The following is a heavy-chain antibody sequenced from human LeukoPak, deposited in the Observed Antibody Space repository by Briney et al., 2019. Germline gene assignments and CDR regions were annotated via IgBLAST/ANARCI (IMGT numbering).Heavy chain of an antibody. J-gene: IGHJ4*02. D-gene: IGHD3-22*01. CDR1: GFTFSSYE. CDR2: TSSSGYTR. Sequence: GGSLRLSCAASGFTFSSYEMNWVRQALGKGLEWVSYTSSSGYTRYYADSVKGRFTISRDNSKNTLYLQMNSLRTEDTAVYYCARGGSYFDISGYYFYWGQGTLVTVSS. CDR3: ARGGSYFDISGYYFY. V-gene: IGHV3-48*03.